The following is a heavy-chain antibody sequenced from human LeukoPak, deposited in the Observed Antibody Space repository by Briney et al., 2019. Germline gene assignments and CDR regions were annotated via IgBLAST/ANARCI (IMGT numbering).Heavy chain of an antibody. D-gene: IGHD6-19*01. J-gene: IGHJ5*02. V-gene: IGHV3-7*01. Sequence: PGGSLRLSCAASGFTFSSYWMSWVRQAPGKGLEWLANIKQDGSEKYYVDSVKGRFTISRDNAKNSLYLQMNSLRAEDTAVYYCARGSSGWYGGNWFDPWGQGTLVTVSS. CDR2: IKQDGSEK. CDR3: ARGSSGWYGGNWFDP. CDR1: GFTFSSYW.